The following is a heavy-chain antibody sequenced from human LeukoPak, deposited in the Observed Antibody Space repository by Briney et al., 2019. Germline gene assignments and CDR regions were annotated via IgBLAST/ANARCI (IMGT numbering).Heavy chain of an antibody. CDR3: ARASSSWIKFDY. D-gene: IGHD6-13*01. V-gene: IGHV4-59*01. J-gene: IGHJ4*02. CDR2: IYYSGST. CDR1: GGSISSYY. Sequence: SETLSLTCTVSGGSISSYYWSWIRQPPGKGLEWIGFIYYSGSTNYNPSLKSRVTISVDTPKNQFSLKLSSVTAADTAVYYCARASSSWIKFDYWGQGTLVTVSS.